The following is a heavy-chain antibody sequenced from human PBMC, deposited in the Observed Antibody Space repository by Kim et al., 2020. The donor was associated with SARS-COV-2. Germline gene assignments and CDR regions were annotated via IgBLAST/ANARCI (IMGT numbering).Heavy chain of an antibody. J-gene: IGHJ1*01. Sequence: GGSLRLSCAASGFDFSGRSMNWVRQSPAKGLEWLAYIDSGTTIHYADSVKGRFFISKDNAQMTLYLQMNSLREEDTAVYYCATISGTGSWRLVWGQGTLVSVSS. V-gene: IGHV3-48*02. CDR3: ATISGTGSWRLV. CDR1: GFDFSGRS. CDR2: IDSGTTI. D-gene: IGHD3-10*01.